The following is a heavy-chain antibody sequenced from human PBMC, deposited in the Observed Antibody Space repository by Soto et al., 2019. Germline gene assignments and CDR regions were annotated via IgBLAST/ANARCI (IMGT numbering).Heavy chain of an antibody. CDR3: AVVLGEEYDILPGYSPGAFDI. CDR1: GGTFSSYA. V-gene: IGHV1-69*13. CDR2: IIPIYGTA. Sequence: GASVKVSCKASGGTFSSYAISWVRQAPGQGLEWMGGIIPIYGTANYAQKFQGRVTIPADESPSTASMELSSLRSEDTAVYYCAVVLGEEYDILPGYSPGAFDIWGQGTMVTVSS. D-gene: IGHD3-9*01. J-gene: IGHJ3*02.